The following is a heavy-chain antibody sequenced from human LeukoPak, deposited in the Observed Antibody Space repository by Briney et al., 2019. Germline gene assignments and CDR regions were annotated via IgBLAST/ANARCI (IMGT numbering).Heavy chain of an antibody. CDR2: ISSSSSYI. V-gene: IGHV3-21*01. Sequence: GGSLRLSCAASGFTFSSYSMNWVRQAPGKGPEWVSSISSSSSYIYYADSVKGRFTISRDNAKNSLYLQMNSLRAEDTAVYYCVRAGYCSSTSCYDGMDVWGQGTTVTVSS. CDR3: VRAGYCSSTSCYDGMDV. D-gene: IGHD2-2*01. J-gene: IGHJ6*02. CDR1: GFTFSSYS.